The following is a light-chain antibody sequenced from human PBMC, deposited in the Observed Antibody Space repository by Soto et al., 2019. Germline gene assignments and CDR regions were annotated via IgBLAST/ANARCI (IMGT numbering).Light chain of an antibody. CDR3: SSYTSSSTRV. CDR2: DVS. V-gene: IGLV2-14*01. CDR1: SSDVDDYNY. Sequence: QSVLTQPASVSGSPGQSITISCTGTSSDVDDYNYVSWYQQHPGKAPKLMIYDVSNRPSGVSNRFSGSKSGNTASLTISGLQAEDEADYYCSSYTSSSTRVFGTGTKLTVL. J-gene: IGLJ1*01.